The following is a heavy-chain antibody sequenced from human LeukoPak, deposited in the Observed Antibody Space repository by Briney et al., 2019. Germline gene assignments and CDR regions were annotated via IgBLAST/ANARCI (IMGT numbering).Heavy chain of an antibody. CDR1: GYTFTSYG. J-gene: IGHJ6*03. V-gene: IGHV7-4-1*02. CDR3: AREGGYGDSSYYYYYMDV. D-gene: IGHD4-17*01. CDR2: INTNTGNP. Sequence: ASVKVSCKASGYTFTSYGISWVRQPPGQGLEWMGWINTNTGNPTYAQGFTGRFVFSLDTSVSTAYLQISSLKAEDTAVYYCAREGGYGDSSYYYYYMDVWGKGTTVTVSS.